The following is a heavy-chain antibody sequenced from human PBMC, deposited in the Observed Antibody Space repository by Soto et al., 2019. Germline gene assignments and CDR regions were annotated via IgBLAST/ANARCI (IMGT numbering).Heavy chain of an antibody. J-gene: IGHJ6*03. V-gene: IGHV3-21*01. D-gene: IGHD2-2*01. CDR3: ARGGSAYCSSTSCHANYFHYMDV. Sequence: EVQLVESGGGLVKPGGSMRLSCAASGFTFSSYSMNWVRQAPGKGLEWVSSISSSSGYIYYADSVKGRFTISRDNAKNSLYLQMISLRDEDTAVFYCARGGSAYCSSTSCHANYFHYMDVWGKGTTVTVSS. CDR2: ISSSSGYI. CDR1: GFTFSSYS.